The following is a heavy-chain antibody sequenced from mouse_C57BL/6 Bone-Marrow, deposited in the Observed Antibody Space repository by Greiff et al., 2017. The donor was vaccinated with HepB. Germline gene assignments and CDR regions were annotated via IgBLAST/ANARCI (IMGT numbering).Heavy chain of an antibody. V-gene: IGHV3-6*01. D-gene: IGHD1-1*01. CDR3: ARPSYYYGSSPYFDV. CDR1: GYSITSGYY. J-gene: IGHJ1*03. CDR2: ISYDGSN. Sequence: EVKLMESGPGLVKPSQSLSLTCSVTGYSITSGYYWNWIRQFPGNKLEWMGYISYDGSNNYNPSLKNRISITRDTSKNQFFLKLNSVTTEDTATYYCARPSYYYGSSPYFDVWGTGTTVTVSS.